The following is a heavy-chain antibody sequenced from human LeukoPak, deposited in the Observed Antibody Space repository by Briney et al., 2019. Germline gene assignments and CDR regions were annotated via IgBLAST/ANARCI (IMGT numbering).Heavy chain of an antibody. CDR3: ARQTGYYDFSNPSHLIRGSPGAYDI. CDR1: EDRLSRHW. J-gene: IGHJ3*02. Sequence: NRGESLKISCKTSEDRLSRHWIAWVRQMPGQGLEWMGIIYPDDSDTRYNPSFEGQVTMSADRSIRTAYLQWSSLKASDTAMYYCARQTGYYDFSNPSHLIRGSPGAYDIWGQGTMVTVSS. D-gene: IGHD3-3*01. V-gene: IGHV5-51*01. CDR2: IYPDDSDT.